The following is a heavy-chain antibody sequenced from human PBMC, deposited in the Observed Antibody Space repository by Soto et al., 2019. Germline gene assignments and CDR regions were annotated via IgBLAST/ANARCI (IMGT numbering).Heavy chain of an antibody. CDR2: ISGSGGST. Sequence: GGSLRLSCAASGFTFSSYAMSWVRQAPGKGLEWVSAISGSGGSTYYADSVKGRFTISRDNSKNTLYLQMNSLRAEDTAVYYCAKGLRVLPALAVVVPAATDYYYYYMDVWGKGTTVTVSS. J-gene: IGHJ6*03. V-gene: IGHV3-23*01. CDR3: AKGLRVLPALAVVVPAATDYYYYYMDV. CDR1: GFTFSSYA. D-gene: IGHD2-2*01.